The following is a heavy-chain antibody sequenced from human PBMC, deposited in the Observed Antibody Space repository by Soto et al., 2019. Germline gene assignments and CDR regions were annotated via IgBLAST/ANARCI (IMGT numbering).Heavy chain of an antibody. CDR1: GFTFSSYD. CDR3: ARAIGPTLFDY. CDR2: IGTAGDT. Sequence: GGSLRPSCSASGFTFSSYDMHWVRQGPGKGLEWVSAIGTAGDTNYAGSVKGRFTISRENAKNSLYLQMSSLRAGDTAIYFCARAIGPTLFDYWGQGTLVTVSS. D-gene: IGHD3-22*01. V-gene: IGHV3-13*04. J-gene: IGHJ4*02.